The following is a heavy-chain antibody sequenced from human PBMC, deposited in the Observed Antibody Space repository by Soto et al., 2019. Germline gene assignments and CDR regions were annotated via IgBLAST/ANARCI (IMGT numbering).Heavy chain of an antibody. CDR3: ERNTNHFCEYTVFDV. Sequence: PSETLSLTCNVSGGAIRGGGYHWVWIRQHPEKGLDWIGHVYSTGSVFYNPSLGTRADISLATSTDCFSLQRTTVTAPNTAIDSCERNTNHFCEYTVFDVWGHGARVTVSS. D-gene: IGHD5-18*01. CDR1: GGAIRGGGYH. J-gene: IGHJ3*01. V-gene: IGHV4-31*03. CDR2: VYSTGSV.